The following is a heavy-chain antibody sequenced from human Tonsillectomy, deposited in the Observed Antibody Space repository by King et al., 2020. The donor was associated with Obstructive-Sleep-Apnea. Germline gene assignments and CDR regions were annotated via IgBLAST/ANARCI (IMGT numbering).Heavy chain of an antibody. Sequence: QLQESGPGLVKPSQTLSLTCTVSGGSISSGGYYWSWIRQHPGKGLEWIGYIYYSGSTYYNPSLKSRVTISVDTSKNQFSLHLSSVTAADTAVYYCARDWTGYYSFDYWGQGTLVTVSS. J-gene: IGHJ4*02. V-gene: IGHV4-31*03. D-gene: IGHD3/OR15-3a*01. CDR1: GGSISSGGYY. CDR3: ARDWTGYYSFDY. CDR2: IYYSGST.